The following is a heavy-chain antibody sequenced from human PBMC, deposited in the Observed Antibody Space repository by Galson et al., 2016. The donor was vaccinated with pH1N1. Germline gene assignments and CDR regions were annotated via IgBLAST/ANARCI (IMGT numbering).Heavy chain of an antibody. CDR3: ATGDKEFDH. V-gene: IGHV4-39*07. CDR2: MYYSGSS. D-gene: IGHD7-27*01. Sequence: SETLSLTCTVSGDSISSSSYYWGWIRQPPGKGLEWIGSMYYSGSSYYNPSLKSRVTMSVDRSKNQFSLKLTSVTAADTAVYYCATGDKEFDHWGQGTMIIVSS. CDR1: GDSISSSSYY. J-gene: IGHJ3*01.